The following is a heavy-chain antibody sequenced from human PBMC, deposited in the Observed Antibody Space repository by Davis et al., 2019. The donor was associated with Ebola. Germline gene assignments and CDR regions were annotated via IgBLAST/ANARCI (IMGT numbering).Heavy chain of an antibody. CDR3: ANLRDGYNTD. CDR2: INHSGST. Sequence: MPSETLSLTCAVYGGSFSGYYWSWIRQPPGKGLEWIGEINHSGSTNYNPSLKSRVTISVDTSKNQFSLKLSSVTAADTAVYYCANLRDGYNTDWGQGTLVIVSS. V-gene: IGHV4-34*01. CDR1: GGSFSGYY. D-gene: IGHD5-24*01. J-gene: IGHJ4*02.